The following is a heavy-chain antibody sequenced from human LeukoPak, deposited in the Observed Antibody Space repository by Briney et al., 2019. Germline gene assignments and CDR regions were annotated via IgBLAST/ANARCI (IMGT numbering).Heavy chain of an antibody. CDR2: IDSDGSST. Sequence: GGSLRLSCAASGFTFSSYWMHWVRQAPGKGLVWVSRIDSDGSSTNYADSVKGRFTISRDNAKNSLYLQMNSLRAEDTAVYYCAELGITMIGGVWGKGTTVTISS. V-gene: IGHV3-74*01. J-gene: IGHJ6*04. D-gene: IGHD3-10*02. CDR1: GFTFSSYW. CDR3: AELGITMIGGV.